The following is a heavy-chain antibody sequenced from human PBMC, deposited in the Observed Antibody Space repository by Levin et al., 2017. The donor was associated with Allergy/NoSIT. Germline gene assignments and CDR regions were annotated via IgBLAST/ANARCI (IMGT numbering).Heavy chain of an antibody. J-gene: IGHJ4*02. CDR2: IYHSGST. CDR3: ARVTGTTGAFDY. Sequence: SQTLSLTCAVSGYSISSGYYWGWIRQPPGKGLEWIGSIYHSGSTYYNPSLKSRVTISVDTSKNQFSLKLSSVTAADTAVYYCARVTGTTGAFDYWGQGTLVTVSS. D-gene: IGHD1-7*01. CDR1: GYSISSGYY. V-gene: IGHV4-38-2*01.